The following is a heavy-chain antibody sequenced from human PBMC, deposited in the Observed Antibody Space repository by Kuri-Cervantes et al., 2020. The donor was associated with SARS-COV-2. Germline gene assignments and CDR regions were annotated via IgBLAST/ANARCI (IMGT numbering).Heavy chain of an antibody. Sequence: GGSLRLSCAASGFTFDDYGMSWVRQAPEKGLEWVSGINWNGGSTGYADSVKGRFTISRDNSKNTLYLQTNSLRAEDTAVYYCAKEGGDGDYADYYFDYWGQGTLVTVSS. J-gene: IGHJ4*02. CDR2: INWNGGST. D-gene: IGHD4-17*01. CDR1: GFTFDDYG. V-gene: IGHV3-20*04. CDR3: AKEGGDGDYADYYFDY.